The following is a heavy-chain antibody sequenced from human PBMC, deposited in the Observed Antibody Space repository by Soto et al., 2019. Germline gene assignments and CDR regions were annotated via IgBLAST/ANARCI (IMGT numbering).Heavy chain of an antibody. CDR1: GYTFTAYT. J-gene: IGHJ1*01. CDR3: ARENPTQAGCYYDS. V-gene: IGHV1-3*01. D-gene: IGHD3-3*01. CDR2: VTAGRGNT. Sequence: GASVKVSCKASGYTFTAYTIHWVRQAPGQRLEWMGWVTAGRGNTDYSQKFQGRVTITRDTSASTAYMELYSLRSEDTAVYYCARENPTQAGCYYDSWGQGTMITVYS.